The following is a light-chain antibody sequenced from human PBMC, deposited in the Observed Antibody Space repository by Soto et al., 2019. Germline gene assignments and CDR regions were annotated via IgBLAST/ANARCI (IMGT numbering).Light chain of an antibody. Sequence: QPVLTQSPSASASLGASVKLXXTLXXXHXNYAIAWHQQQPEKGPRYLMKLNSDGSHSKGDGIPDRFSGSSSGAERYLTISSLQSEDEADYYCQTWGTGIVVFGGGTKVTVL. J-gene: IGLJ2*01. CDR3: QTWGTGIVV. CDR2: LNSDGSH. CDR1: XXHXNYA. V-gene: IGLV4-69*01.